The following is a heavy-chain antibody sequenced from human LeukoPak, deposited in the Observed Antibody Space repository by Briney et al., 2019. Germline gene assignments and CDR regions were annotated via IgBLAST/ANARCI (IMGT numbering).Heavy chain of an antibody. V-gene: IGHV1-2*02. Sequence: GASVKVSCKASGYTFTGYYMHWVRQAPGQRLEWMGWINPNSGGTNYAQKFQRRVTMTRDTSISTAYMELSRLRSDDTAVYYCERVDTAMVPGGYYYGMDVWGQGTTVTVSS. J-gene: IGHJ6*02. CDR3: ERVDTAMVPGGYYYGMDV. D-gene: IGHD5-18*01. CDR2: INPNSGGT. CDR1: GYTFTGYY.